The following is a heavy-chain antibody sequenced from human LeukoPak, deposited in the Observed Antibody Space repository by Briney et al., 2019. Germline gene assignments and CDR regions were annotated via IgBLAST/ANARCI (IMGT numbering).Heavy chain of an antibody. CDR2: INPNSGGT. Sequence: ASVKVSCKASGYTFTGYYMHWVRQAPGQGFEWMGWINPNSGGTNYAQKFQGRVTMTRDTSISTAYMELSRLRSDDTAVYYCARGEGIVVVPAAIEASYYGMDVWGQGTTVTVSS. J-gene: IGHJ6*02. V-gene: IGHV1-2*02. D-gene: IGHD2-2*01. CDR3: ARGEGIVVVPAAIEASYYGMDV. CDR1: GYTFTGYY.